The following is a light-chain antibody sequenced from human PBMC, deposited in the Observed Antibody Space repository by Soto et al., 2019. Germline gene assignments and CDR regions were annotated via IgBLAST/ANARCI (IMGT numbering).Light chain of an antibody. CDR3: QQSFSPLLS. CDR1: QTISTY. J-gene: IGKJ4*01. V-gene: IGKV1-39*01. Sequence: DIQLTQSPSSLSASVGDRVTITCRASQTISTYLTWFQQKPGNAPKVLIYDASTLQSGVPSRFSGSGSGAEFTLTITGLQPKDFATYYCQQSFSPLLSFGGGTKVEIK. CDR2: DAS.